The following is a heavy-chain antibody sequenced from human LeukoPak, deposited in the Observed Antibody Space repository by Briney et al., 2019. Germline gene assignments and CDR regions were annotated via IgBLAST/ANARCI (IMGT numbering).Heavy chain of an antibody. Sequence: GGSLRLSCTASGFVFSAYGMHWVRQAPGKGPEWVAVILYDGNGKYYADSVKGRLTISRDNSKNTVYLEMNSVRADDTAVYYCAKDDTGGDYWGQGTLVTVSS. CDR3: AKDDTGGDY. CDR1: GFVFSAYG. CDR2: ILYDGNGK. V-gene: IGHV3-30*18. J-gene: IGHJ4*02. D-gene: IGHD2-8*02.